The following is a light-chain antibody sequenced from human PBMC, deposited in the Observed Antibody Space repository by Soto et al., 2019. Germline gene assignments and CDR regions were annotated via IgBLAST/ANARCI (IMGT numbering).Light chain of an antibody. J-gene: IGLJ2*01. CDR1: SSDIGGFNY. CDR2: EVS. CDR3: SSFTNTTTLVL. Sequence: QSALTQPASGSGSPGQSITISCNGTSSDIGGFNYVSWYQQHPGKAPTLIIYEVSNRPSGISHRFSGSKSGDTASLTISGLQAEDEADYYCSSFTNTTTLVLFGGGTKLTVL. V-gene: IGLV2-14*03.